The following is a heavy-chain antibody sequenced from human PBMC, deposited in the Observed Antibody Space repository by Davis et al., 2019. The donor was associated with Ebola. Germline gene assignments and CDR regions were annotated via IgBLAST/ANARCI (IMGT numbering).Heavy chain of an antibody. D-gene: IGHD4-17*01. CDR1: GFTFSSYS. CDR2: ISSSSSYI. V-gene: IGHV3-21*01. CDR3: ARATDRYYYYGMDV. Sequence: GGSLRLSCAASGFTFSSYSMNWVRQAPGKGLGWVSSISSSSSYIYYADSVKGRFTISRDNAKNSLYLQMNSLRAEDTAVYYCARATDRYYYYGMDVWGQGTTVTVSS. J-gene: IGHJ6*02.